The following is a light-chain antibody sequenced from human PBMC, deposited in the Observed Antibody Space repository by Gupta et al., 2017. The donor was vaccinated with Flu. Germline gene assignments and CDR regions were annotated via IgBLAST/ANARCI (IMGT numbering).Light chain of an antibody. CDR2: GAS. Sequence: EIVLTPSPGTLSLSPGERATLSCRASQTLSSSFLGWYQQKPGQAPRFLIYGASNRAAGIPDRVSGSGSGTDFTLTISRLEPDDFAVYFCQEYGSSPRTFGPGTTVEIK. CDR1: QTLSSSF. V-gene: IGKV3-20*01. CDR3: QEYGSSPRT. J-gene: IGKJ1*01.